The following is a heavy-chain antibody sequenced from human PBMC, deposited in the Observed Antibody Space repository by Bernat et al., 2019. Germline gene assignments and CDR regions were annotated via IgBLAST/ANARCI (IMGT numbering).Heavy chain of an antibody. V-gene: IGHV4-59*01. D-gene: IGHD3-10*01. J-gene: IGHJ6*03. CDR3: ARGSLDLHYYDYYMDF. CDR2: IYYSGST. Sequence: QVQLQESGPGLVKPSETLSLTCTVSGGSISSYYWSWIRQPPGKGLEWIGYIYYSGSTNYNPSLKSRVTISVDTSKNQFSLKLSSVTAADTAVYYCARGSLDLHYYDYYMDFWGKGTTVTVSS. CDR1: GGSISSYY.